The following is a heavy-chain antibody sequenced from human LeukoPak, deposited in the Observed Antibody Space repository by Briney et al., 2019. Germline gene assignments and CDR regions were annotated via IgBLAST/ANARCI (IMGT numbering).Heavy chain of an antibody. J-gene: IGHJ3*02. D-gene: IGHD2-15*01. CDR2: IYYSGST. CDR1: GGSISSGGYY. CDR3: ARVRYCSGGSCYSAFDI. Sequence: SETLSLTCTVSGGSISSGGYYWSWIRLHPGKGLEWIGYIYYSGSTYYNPSLRSRVTISVDTSKNQFSLKLSSVTAADTAVYYCARVRYCSGGSCYSAFDIWGQGTMVTVSS. V-gene: IGHV4-31*03.